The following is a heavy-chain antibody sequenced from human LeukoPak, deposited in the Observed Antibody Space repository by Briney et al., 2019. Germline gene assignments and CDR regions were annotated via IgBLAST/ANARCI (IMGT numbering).Heavy chain of an antibody. CDR1: GFTFSSDA. CDR2: ISGSGGST. Sequence: GGSLRLSCAASGFTFSSDAMSWVRQAPGKGLEWVSAISGSGGSTYYADSVKGRFTISRDNSKNTLYLQMNSLRAEDTAVYYCWMSSSATYYYYYMDVWGKGTTVTVSS. D-gene: IGHD2-2*01. CDR3: WMSSSATYYYYYMDV. V-gene: IGHV3-23*01. J-gene: IGHJ6*03.